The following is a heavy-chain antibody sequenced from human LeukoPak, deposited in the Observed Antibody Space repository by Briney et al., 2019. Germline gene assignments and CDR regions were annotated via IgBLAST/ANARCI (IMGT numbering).Heavy chain of an antibody. CDR2: IKSKTDGGTT. CDR1: GFTVSSNY. CDR3: ARDGYYGDYQLFDY. J-gene: IGHJ4*02. Sequence: GGSLRLSCAASGFTVSSNYMSWVRQAPGKGLEWVGRIKSKTDGGTTDYVAPVKGRFSISRDDAKNTLYLQMNSLRAEDTAVYYCARDGYYGDYQLFDYWGQGTLVTVSS. V-gene: IGHV3-15*01. D-gene: IGHD4-17*01.